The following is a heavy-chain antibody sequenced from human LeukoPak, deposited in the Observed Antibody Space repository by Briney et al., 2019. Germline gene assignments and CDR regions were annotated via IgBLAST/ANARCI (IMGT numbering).Heavy chain of an antibody. V-gene: IGHV7-4-1*02. CDR2: INTNTGNP. CDR1: GYTFTGYY. J-gene: IGHJ4*02. Sequence: GASVKVSCKASGYTFTGYYMHWVRQAPGQGLEWMGWINTNTGNPTYAQGFTGRFVFSLDTSVSTAYLQISSLKAEDTAVYYCASTSHLSEYQLPPGFWRWGQGTLVTVSS. D-gene: IGHD2-2*01. CDR3: ASTSHLSEYQLPPGFWR.